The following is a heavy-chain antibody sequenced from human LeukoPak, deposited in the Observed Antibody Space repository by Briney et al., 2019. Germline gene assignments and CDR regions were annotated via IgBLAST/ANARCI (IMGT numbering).Heavy chain of an antibody. D-gene: IGHD5-12*01. V-gene: IGHV1-69*13. CDR2: IIPIFGTA. CDR3: ARGGYSGYDNYFDY. Sequence: WASVKVSCKASGGTFSSYAISWVRQAPGQGLEWMGGIIPIFGTANYARKFQGRVTITADESTSTAYVELSSLRSEDTAVYYCARGGYSGYDNYFDYWGQGTLVTVSS. J-gene: IGHJ4*02. CDR1: GGTFSSYA.